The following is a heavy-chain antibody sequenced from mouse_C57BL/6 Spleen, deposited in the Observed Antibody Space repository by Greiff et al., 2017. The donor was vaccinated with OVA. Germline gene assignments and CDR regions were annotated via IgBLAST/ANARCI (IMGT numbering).Heavy chain of an antibody. D-gene: IGHD4-1*01. CDR3: ARHLGGLNYSAMDY. V-gene: IGHV5-6*01. Sequence: EVHLVESGGDLVKPGGSLKLSCAASGFTFSSYGMSWVRQTPDKRLEWVATISSGGSYTYYPDSVKGRFTISRDNAKNTLYLQMSSLKSEDTAMYYCARHLGGLNYSAMDYWGQGTSVTVSS. CDR2: ISSGGSYT. J-gene: IGHJ4*01. CDR1: GFTFSSYG.